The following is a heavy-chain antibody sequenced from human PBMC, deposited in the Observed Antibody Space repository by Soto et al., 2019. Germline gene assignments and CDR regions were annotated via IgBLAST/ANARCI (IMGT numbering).Heavy chain of an antibody. CDR3: ASARWQQLVPFDY. V-gene: IGHV4-4*02. D-gene: IGHD6-13*01. CDR2: IYHSGST. J-gene: IGHJ4*02. Sequence: SETLSLTCAVSGGSISGSNWWSWVRQPPGKGLEWSGEIYHSGSTNYKPSLKSRVTISVDKSKNQFSLKLSSVTAADTAVYYCASARWQQLVPFDYWGQGTLVTVSS. CDR1: GGSISGSNW.